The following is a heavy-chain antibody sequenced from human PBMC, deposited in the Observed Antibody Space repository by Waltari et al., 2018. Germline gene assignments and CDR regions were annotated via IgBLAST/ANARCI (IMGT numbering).Heavy chain of an antibody. J-gene: IGHJ2*01. CDR2: IFYSGAT. D-gene: IGHD3-22*01. Sequence: QLQLQESGPGLVKPSETLSLPCTVSGGSISSVAYYWGWVRQHPGKGLEFIASIFYSGATYYNPSLESRVTISVDTSKNQFSLELTSVTDADTAVYYCARQDYYYVKGYFDLWGRGTLVTVSS. CDR1: GGSISSVAYY. V-gene: IGHV4-39*01. CDR3: ARQDYYYVKGYFDL.